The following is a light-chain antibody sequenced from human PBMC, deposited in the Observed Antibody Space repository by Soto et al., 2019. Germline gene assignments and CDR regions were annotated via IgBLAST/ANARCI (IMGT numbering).Light chain of an antibody. CDR2: GNI. CDR1: SSNIGSHYD. V-gene: IGLV1-40*01. J-gene: IGLJ3*02. Sequence: QSVLTQPPAVSGAPGQRFTISCSGSSSNIGSHYDVHWYQQIPGTAPKLLIYGNINRPSGVPDRFSGSRSDTSASLAITGLQAEDEADYYCQSYDSGLSGVVFGGGTKVTVL. CDR3: QSYDSGLSGVV.